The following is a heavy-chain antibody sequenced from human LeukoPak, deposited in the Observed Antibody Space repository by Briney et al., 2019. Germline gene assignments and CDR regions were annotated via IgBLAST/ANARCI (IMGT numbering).Heavy chain of an antibody. V-gene: IGHV3-9*01. Sequence: GGSLRLSCAASGFTFDDYAMHWVRQAPGKGLEWVSGISWNSGSIGYADSVKGRFTISRDNAKNSLYLQMNSLRAEDTALYYCAKGRVGALPDAFDIWGQGTMVTVSS. CDR3: AKGRVGALPDAFDI. CDR2: ISWNSGSI. D-gene: IGHD1-26*01. CDR1: GFTFDDYA. J-gene: IGHJ3*02.